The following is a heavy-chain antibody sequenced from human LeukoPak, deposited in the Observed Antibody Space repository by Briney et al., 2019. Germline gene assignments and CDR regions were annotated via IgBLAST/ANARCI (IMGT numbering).Heavy chain of an antibody. Sequence: GGSLRLSCSASRFTFSSYAMHWVRQAPGKGLEYVSAISSNGATTYYADSVKGRFTISRDNSKNTLYLQMSSLRAEDTAVYYCVKGSEAFCDSKSDYWGQGTLDTVS. CDR3: VKGSEAFCDSKSDY. D-gene: IGHD3-22*01. V-gene: IGHV3-64D*09. CDR2: ISSNGATT. J-gene: IGHJ4*02. CDR1: RFTFSSYA.